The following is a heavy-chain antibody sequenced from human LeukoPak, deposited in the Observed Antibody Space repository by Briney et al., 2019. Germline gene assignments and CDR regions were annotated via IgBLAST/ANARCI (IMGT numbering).Heavy chain of an antibody. CDR2: IYHSGST. D-gene: IGHD3-22*01. V-gene: IGHV4-31*03. CDR3: AIGRSGYYHFDY. CDR1: GGSIRGGGYY. Sequence: SQTLSLTCTVSGGSIRGGGYYCTWIRQHPGKGLEWIGYIYHSGSTYYNPSLESRVTISVDTSRNQFPLKLNSVTAADTAVYYCAIGRSGYYHFDYWGQGTLVTVSS. J-gene: IGHJ4*02.